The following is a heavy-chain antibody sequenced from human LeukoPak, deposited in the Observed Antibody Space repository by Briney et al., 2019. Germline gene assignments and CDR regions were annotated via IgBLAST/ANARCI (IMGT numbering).Heavy chain of an antibody. CDR3: ARKDSFWYFDL. CDR1: GGSFSDYY. V-gene: IGHV4-4*07. Sequence: MPSETLSLNCTVAGGSFSDYYWSWVRQPAGKGLEWIGRISTSGRTNYNPALMSRLTMSLDTSKNQFSLKLRSVTAADTAVYYCARKDSFWYFDLWGRGTLVTVSS. CDR2: ISTSGRT. J-gene: IGHJ2*01.